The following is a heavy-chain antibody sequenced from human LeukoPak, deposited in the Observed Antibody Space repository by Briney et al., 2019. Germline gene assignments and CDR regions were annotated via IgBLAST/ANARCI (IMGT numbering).Heavy chain of an antibody. CDR1: GYTFTNYY. V-gene: IGHV1-46*01. D-gene: IGHD3-9*01. CDR2: INPSGGST. CDR3: ARGDYDILTAPKY. J-gene: IGHJ4*02. Sequence: ASVKLSCKASGYTFTNYYMHWVRQAPGQGLEWMGMINPSGGSTRYTQKFQGRVTMTRATSTSTVYMELSSLRSEDTAVYHCARGDYDILTAPKYWGQGTLVTVSS.